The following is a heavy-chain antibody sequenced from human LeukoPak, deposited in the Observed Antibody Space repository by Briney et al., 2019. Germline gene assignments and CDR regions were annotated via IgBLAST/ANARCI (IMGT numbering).Heavy chain of an antibody. V-gene: IGHV1-69*01. D-gene: IGHD2-2*01. CDR3: ARSMGYCGSTSCPFDY. J-gene: IGHJ4*02. CDR1: GGTFSSYA. CDR2: IIPIFGTA. Sequence: GASVKVSCKASGGTFSSYAISWVRQAPGQELEWMGGIIPIFGTANYAQKFQGRVTITADESTSTAYMELSSLRSEDTAVYYCARSMGYCGSTSCPFDYWGQGTLVTVSS.